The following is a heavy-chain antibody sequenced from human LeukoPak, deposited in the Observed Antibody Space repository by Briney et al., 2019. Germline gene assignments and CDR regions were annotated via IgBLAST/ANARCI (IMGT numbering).Heavy chain of an antibody. CDR1: GGSFSGYY. J-gene: IGHJ4*02. Sequence: KPSETLSLTCAVYGGSFSGYYWSWIRQPPGKGLEWIGYIYYSGSTNYNPSLKSRVTISVDTSKNQFSLKLSSVTAADTAVYYCARGGESTYDYWGQGTLVTVSS. CDR3: ARGGESTYDY. CDR2: IYYSGST. D-gene: IGHD3-10*01. V-gene: IGHV4-59*01.